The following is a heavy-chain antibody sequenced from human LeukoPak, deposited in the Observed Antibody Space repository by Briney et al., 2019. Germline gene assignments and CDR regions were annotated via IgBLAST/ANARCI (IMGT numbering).Heavy chain of an antibody. CDR3: ARELPGSCYFDY. Sequence: ASVKVSCKASGYSFTRYYIHWVRQAPGQGRDYMGMIDPNTGTTWYSQKFQGTVTMTRGTSTGTVSMELSSLRSDDTAIYYCARELPGSCYFDYWGQGTLVSVSS. J-gene: IGHJ4*02. CDR1: GYSFTRYY. CDR2: IDPNTGTT. D-gene: IGHD1-1*01. V-gene: IGHV1-46*01.